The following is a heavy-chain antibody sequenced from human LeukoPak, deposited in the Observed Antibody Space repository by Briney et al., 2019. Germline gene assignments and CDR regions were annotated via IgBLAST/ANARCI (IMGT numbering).Heavy chain of an antibody. D-gene: IGHD3-3*01. Sequence: PGGSLRLSCAASGFAFSGSAMHWVRQASGNGLEWVGRIRSKANSYATAYAASVKGRFTISRDDSKNTAYLQMNSLKTEDTAVYYCTSYDFGVVSPFDYWGQGTLVTVSS. CDR3: TSYDFGVVSPFDY. CDR1: GFAFSGSA. J-gene: IGHJ4*02. V-gene: IGHV3-73*01. CDR2: IRSKANSYAT.